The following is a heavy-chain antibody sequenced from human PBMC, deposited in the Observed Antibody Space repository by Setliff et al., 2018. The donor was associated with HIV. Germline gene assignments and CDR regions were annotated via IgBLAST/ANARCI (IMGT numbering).Heavy chain of an antibody. CDR2: IYHSEYT. Sequence: SETLSLTCAVSGGSISSDNWWTWVRQAPGKGLEWIGEIYHSEYTNYNPSLKSRVTMSVDKSKNQFSVKLTSVTAADTAVYYCARGHCSGTNCYGVDYYGMDDWGQGTTVTVSS. CDR1: GGSISSDNW. V-gene: IGHV4-4*02. D-gene: IGHD2-2*01. CDR3: ARGHCSGTNCYGVDYYGMDD. J-gene: IGHJ6*02.